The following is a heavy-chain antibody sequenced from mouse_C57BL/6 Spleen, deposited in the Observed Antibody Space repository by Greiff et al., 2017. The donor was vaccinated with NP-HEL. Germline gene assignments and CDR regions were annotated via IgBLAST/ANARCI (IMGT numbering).Heavy chain of an antibody. Sequence: EVQLVESGGGLVKPGGSLKLSCAASGFTFSSYAMSWVRQTPEKRLEWVATISDGGSYTYYPDNVKGRFTISRDNAKNNLYLQMSHLKSEDTAMYYCARGDYYGSSYAGYWGQGTTLTVSS. CDR3: ARGDYYGSSYAGY. D-gene: IGHD1-1*01. J-gene: IGHJ2*01. CDR2: ISDGGSYT. CDR1: GFTFSSYA. V-gene: IGHV5-4*01.